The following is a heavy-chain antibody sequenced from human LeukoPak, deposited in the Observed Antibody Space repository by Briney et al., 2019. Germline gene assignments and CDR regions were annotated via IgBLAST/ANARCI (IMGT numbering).Heavy chain of an antibody. D-gene: IGHD7-27*01. J-gene: IGHJ4*02. CDR1: GYTFTSYY. V-gene: IGHV1-46*01. CDR2: INPGGGST. CDR3: ARDGDETDYFDY. Sequence: ASVKVSCKASGYTFTSYYMHWVRQAPGQGLEWMGIINPGGGSTSYAQKFQGRVTMTGDTSTSTVYMELSSLRSEDTAVYYCARDGDETDYFDYWGQGTLVTVSS.